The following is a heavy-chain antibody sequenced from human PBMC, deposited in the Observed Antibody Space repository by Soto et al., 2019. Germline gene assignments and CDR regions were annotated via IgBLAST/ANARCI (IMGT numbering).Heavy chain of an antibody. V-gene: IGHV3-7*01. CDR1: GFTFGNYW. CDR3: ARSLDY. J-gene: IGHJ4*02. CDR2: INQDGSEK. Sequence: LRLSCAASGFTFGNYWMDWVRQAPGKGLEWVANINQDGSEKHYVDSVKGRFTISRDNAQNSLYLQMSSLTAEDSALYYCARSLDYWGQGTLVTVSS.